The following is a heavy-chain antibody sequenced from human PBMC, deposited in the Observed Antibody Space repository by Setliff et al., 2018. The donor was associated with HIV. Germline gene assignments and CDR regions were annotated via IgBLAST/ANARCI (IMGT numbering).Heavy chain of an antibody. Sequence: ASVKVSCKASGYTLAGYFMHWVRQAPGQGLEWMGWINPKSGDTNYAQRFQGRVTMARDTSINTAYMERKRLTSDDTALYYCAKGAGGYYDQWSQGTLVTVSS. CDR2: INPKSGDT. CDR3: AKGAGGYYDQ. CDR1: GYTLAGYF. D-gene: IGHD2-15*01. V-gene: IGHV1-2*02. J-gene: IGHJ4*02.